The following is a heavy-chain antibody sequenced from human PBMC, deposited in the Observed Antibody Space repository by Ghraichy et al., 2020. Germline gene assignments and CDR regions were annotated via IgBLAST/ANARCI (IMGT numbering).Heavy chain of an antibody. Sequence: SETLSLTCAVYGGSFSGYYWSWIRQPPGKGLEWIGEINYSGSTNYNPSPKRRVTISVDTSKNQFSLKLSSVTAADTAVYYCARGPEGYSNYVTYYYYGMDVWGQGSTVTVSS. CDR2: INYSGST. V-gene: IGHV4-34*01. J-gene: IGHJ6*02. D-gene: IGHD4-11*01. CDR3: ARGPEGYSNYVTYYYYGMDV. CDR1: GGSFSGYY.